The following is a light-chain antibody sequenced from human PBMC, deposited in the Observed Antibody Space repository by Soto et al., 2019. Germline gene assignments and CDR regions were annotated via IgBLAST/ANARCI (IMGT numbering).Light chain of an antibody. CDR3: QQFLSYPIT. CDR2: DVS. V-gene: IGKV1-13*02. J-gene: IGKJ5*01. CDR1: QAIRGA. Sequence: AIQVTQSPSSLSASVGDRVTITCRASQAIRGALAWYQQKPGKPPKLLICDVSSLESGVPSRFSGSGSGTEFTLTISSLQPEDFGTYYCQQFLSYPITFGHGTRLEIK.